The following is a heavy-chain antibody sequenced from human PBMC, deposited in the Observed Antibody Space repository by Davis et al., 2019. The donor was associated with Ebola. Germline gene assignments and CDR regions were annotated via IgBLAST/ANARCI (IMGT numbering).Heavy chain of an antibody. CDR3: ARDPGVLRLVGDYYFDY. CDR2: ISPTGTTI. V-gene: IGHV3-11*04. Sequence: GESLKISCAVSGFPFSNLYMTWIRQAPGKGLEWVSYISPTGTTIYYADSVKGRLTISRDNSKNTLYLQMNSLRLEDTAVYYCARDPGVLRLVGDYYFDYWGQGTLVTVSS. CDR1: GFPFSNLY. J-gene: IGHJ4*02. D-gene: IGHD3-10*01.